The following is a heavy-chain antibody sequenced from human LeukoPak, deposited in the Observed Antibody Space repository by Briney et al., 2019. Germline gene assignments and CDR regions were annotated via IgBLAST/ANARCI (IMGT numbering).Heavy chain of an antibody. J-gene: IGHJ4*02. Sequence: ASVKVSCKVSGYTLTELSMHWVRQAPGKGLEWMGGFDPEDGETIYAQKFQGRVTMTEDTSTDTAYMELSSLRSEDTAVYYCARSSAVAGTANFDYWGQGTLVTVSS. D-gene: IGHD6-19*01. CDR2: FDPEDGET. CDR1: GYTLTELS. V-gene: IGHV1-24*01. CDR3: ARSSAVAGTANFDY.